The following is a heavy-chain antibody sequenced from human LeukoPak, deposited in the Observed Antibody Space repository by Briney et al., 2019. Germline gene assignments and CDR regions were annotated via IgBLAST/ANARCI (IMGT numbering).Heavy chain of an antibody. J-gene: IGHJ4*02. Sequence: PSETLSLTCTVSAYSISSGNYWGWIRQPPGKGLEWIGSIYHSGSTYYNPSFKSRVTISVDTSKNQLSLKLTSVTAADTAVYYCARSSGLIVLMVYAIPSFFDYWGQGTLVTVSS. V-gene: IGHV4-38-2*02. CDR2: IYHSGST. CDR3: ARSSGLIVLMVYAIPSFFDY. D-gene: IGHD2-8*01. CDR1: AYSISSGNY.